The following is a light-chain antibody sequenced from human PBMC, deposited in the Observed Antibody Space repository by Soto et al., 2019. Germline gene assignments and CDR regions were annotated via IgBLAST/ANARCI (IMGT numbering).Light chain of an antibody. Sequence: QSALTQPASVSGAPGQSITIACNGTSSDVGGYNDVSWYQHHPGKAPKLMIYDVSNRPSGVSNRFSGSKSGNTASLTISGLQPEDEADYYCCSYTTSNTRQIVFGTGTKVTVL. J-gene: IGLJ1*01. CDR1: SSDVGGYND. CDR3: CSYTTSNTRQIV. V-gene: IGLV2-14*03. CDR2: DVS.